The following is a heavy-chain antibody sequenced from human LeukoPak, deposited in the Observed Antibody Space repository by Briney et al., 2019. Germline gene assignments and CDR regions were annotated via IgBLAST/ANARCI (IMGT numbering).Heavy chain of an antibody. CDR1: GFTFSSYA. J-gene: IGHJ6*03. V-gene: IGHV3-23*01. CDR2: ISGSGGST. Sequence: GGSLRLSCTASGFTFSSYAMTWVRQAPGKGLEWVSAISGSGGSTYYAKSVKGRFTISRDNSKNNLYLQMGSLRAEDMAVYYCARENPYLAVVVVAALLYYYYYMDVWGKGTTVTVSS. CDR3: ARENPYLAVVVVAALLYYYYYMDV. D-gene: IGHD2-15*01.